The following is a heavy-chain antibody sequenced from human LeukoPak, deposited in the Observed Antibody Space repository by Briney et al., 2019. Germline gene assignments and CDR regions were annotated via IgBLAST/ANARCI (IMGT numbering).Heavy chain of an antibody. Sequence: ASVKVSCKASGYTFTTHALHWVRQAPGHRLEWMGWINAGNGNTKYSQKFQGRVTITRDTSASTAYMELSSLRSEDTALYYCARTTPTDYYYYGMDVWGQGTTVTVSS. D-gene: IGHD4-17*01. CDR3: ARTTPTDYYYYGMDV. J-gene: IGHJ6*02. V-gene: IGHV1-3*01. CDR1: GYTFTTHA. CDR2: INAGNGNT.